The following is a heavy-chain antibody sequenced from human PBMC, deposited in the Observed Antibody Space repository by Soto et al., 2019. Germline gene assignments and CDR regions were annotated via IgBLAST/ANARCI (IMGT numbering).Heavy chain of an antibody. V-gene: IGHV1-2*04. Sequence: ASVKVSCKASGYTFTGYYMHWVRQAPGQGLEWMGWINPNSGGTNYAQKFQGWVTMTRDTSISTAYMELSRLRSDDTAVYYCARISSGWYLTSGAFDIWGQGTMVTVSS. D-gene: IGHD6-19*01. CDR1: GYTFTGYY. J-gene: IGHJ3*02. CDR3: ARISSGWYLTSGAFDI. CDR2: INPNSGGT.